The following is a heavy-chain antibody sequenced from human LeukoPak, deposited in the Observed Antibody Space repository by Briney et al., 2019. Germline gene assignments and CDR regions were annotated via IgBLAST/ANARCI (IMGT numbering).Heavy chain of an antibody. CDR1: GFTFSSYA. CDR3: ASPPKQFVTWRSGWSS. J-gene: IGHJ4*02. D-gene: IGHD6-19*01. V-gene: IGHV3-23*01. CDR2: ISGSGGST. Sequence: GGSLRLSCAASGFTFSSYAMSWVRQAPGKGLEWVSAISGSGGSTYYADSVKGRFTISRDNAKNSLYLQMNSLRAEDTAVYYCASPPKQFVTWRSGWSSWGQGTLVTVSS.